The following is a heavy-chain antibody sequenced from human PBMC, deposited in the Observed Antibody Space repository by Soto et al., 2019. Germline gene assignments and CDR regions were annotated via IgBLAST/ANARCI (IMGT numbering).Heavy chain of an antibody. CDR1: GASISSRDYY. Sequence: SETLSLTCSVSGASISSRDYYWGWIRQTPGRGLEWIGNIDYNGVTYYNPSLKSRVTVSKDTSKNQFSLKVASVTAADTAIYYCGRVMIGTSRHTDSDYWGQGTQVTVSS. CDR2: IDYNGVT. CDR3: GRVMIGTSRHTDSDY. D-gene: IGHD2-2*01. J-gene: IGHJ4*02. V-gene: IGHV4-39*01.